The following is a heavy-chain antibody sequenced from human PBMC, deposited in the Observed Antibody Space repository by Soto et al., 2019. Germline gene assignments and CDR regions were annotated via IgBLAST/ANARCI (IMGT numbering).Heavy chain of an antibody. J-gene: IGHJ6*03. CDR3: ARILFLQLLCYHSKSMAF. V-gene: IGHV4-39*01. CDR1: GGSISSSSYY. Sequence: PSGTLSLTCTVSGGSISSSSYYWGWIRQPPGKGLEWIGSIYYSGSTYHNPSLKSRVTISVDTSKNQFSLKLSSVTAADTAVYYFARILFLQLLCYHSKSMAFRGKGPAVTGSS. D-gene: IGHD2-15*01. CDR2: IYYSGST.